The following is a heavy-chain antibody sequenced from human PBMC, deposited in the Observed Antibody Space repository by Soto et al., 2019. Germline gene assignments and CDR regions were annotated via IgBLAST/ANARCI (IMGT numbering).Heavy chain of an antibody. D-gene: IGHD5-18*01. Sequence: QVQLVQSGAEVKKPGSSVKVSCKASGGTFSSYAISWVRQAPGQGLEWMGGIIPIFGTANYAQKCQGRVTSTADESTSTAYMELSSLRSEDAAVYYCARDEPTLQLWTDAYYYYGMDVWGQGTTVTVSS. V-gene: IGHV1-69*12. CDR3: ARDEPTLQLWTDAYYYYGMDV. CDR2: IIPIFGTA. CDR1: GGTFSSYA. J-gene: IGHJ6*02.